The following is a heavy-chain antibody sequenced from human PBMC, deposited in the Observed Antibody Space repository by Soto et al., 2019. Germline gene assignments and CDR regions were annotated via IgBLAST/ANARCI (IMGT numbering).Heavy chain of an antibody. V-gene: IGHV3-48*02. CDR3: ARDRAGAQYGLDV. J-gene: IGHJ6*02. Sequence: PGGSMRVSCAASGFNISSYSMNWVRQAPGKGLEWVSYISSSSSTIYYVDSVKGRFTISRDNAKNSLYLQMNSLRDEDTAVYYCARDRAGAQYGLDVWGQGTTVTVS. D-gene: IGHD1-26*01. CDR2: ISSSSSTI. CDR1: GFNISSYS.